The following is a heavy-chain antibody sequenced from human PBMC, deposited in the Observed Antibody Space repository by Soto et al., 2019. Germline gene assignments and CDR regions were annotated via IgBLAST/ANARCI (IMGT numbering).Heavy chain of an antibody. V-gene: IGHV3-74*01. CDR2: INSDGSST. D-gene: IGHD3-22*01. CDR1: GFTFSSYW. J-gene: IGHJ4*02. Sequence: PGGSLRLSCAASGFTFSSYWMHWVRQAPGKGLVWVSRINSDGSSTSYADSVKGRFTISRDNAKNTLYLQMNSLRAEDTAVYYCATINPSKLITTQTGVYWGQGTLVTAPQ. CDR3: ATINPSKLITTQTGVY.